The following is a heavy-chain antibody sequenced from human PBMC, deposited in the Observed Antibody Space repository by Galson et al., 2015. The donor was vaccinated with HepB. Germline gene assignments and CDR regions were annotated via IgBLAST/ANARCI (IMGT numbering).Heavy chain of an antibody. CDR3: AKALERGYSGYRNGMDV. CDR2: ISWNSGSI. J-gene: IGHJ6*02. Sequence: SLRLSCAASGFTFDDYAMHWVRQAPGKGLEWASGISWNSGSIGYADSVKGRFTISRDNAKNSLYLQMNSLRAEDTALYYCAKALERGYSGYRNGMDVWGQGTTVTVSS. D-gene: IGHD5-12*01. V-gene: IGHV3-9*01. CDR1: GFTFDDYA.